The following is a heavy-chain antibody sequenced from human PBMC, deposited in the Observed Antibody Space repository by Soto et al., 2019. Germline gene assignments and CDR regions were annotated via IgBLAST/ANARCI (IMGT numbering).Heavy chain of an antibody. CDR1: GYTFTSYA. J-gene: IGHJ3*02. CDR2: INAGNGNT. D-gene: IGHD1-26*01. V-gene: IGHV1-3*01. Sequence: ASVKVSCKASGYTFTSYAMHWVRQAPGQRLEWMGWINAGNGNTKYSQKFQGRVTITRDTSASTAYMEPSSLRSEDTAVYYCAREPPTLWELLGGPDAFDIWGQGTMVTVS. CDR3: AREPPTLWELLGGPDAFDI.